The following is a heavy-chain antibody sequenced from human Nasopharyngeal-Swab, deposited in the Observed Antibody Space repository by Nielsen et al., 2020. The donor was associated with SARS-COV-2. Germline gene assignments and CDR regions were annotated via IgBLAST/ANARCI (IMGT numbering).Heavy chain of an antibody. J-gene: IGHJ6*02. CDR1: GGSISSYY. V-gene: IGHV4-59*01. Sequence: SETLSLTCTVSGGSISSYYWSWIRQPPGKGLEWIGYIYYSGSTHYNPSLKSRVTISVDTSKNQFSLKLSAVTAADTAVYYCARAGDAYDFWSGYPDYYGMDVWGQGTTVTVSS. D-gene: IGHD3-3*01. CDR3: ARAGDAYDFWSGYPDYYGMDV. CDR2: IYYSGST.